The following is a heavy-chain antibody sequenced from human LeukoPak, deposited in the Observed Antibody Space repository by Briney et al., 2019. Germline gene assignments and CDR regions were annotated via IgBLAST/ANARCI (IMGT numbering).Heavy chain of an antibody. D-gene: IGHD1-1*01. V-gene: IGHV3-48*04. CDR1: GFTFGSFS. Sequence: GGSLRLSCAASGFTFGSFSMSWVRQAPGKGLEWFSYISSSSDTIYYAGSVEGRFTISRDNAKNSLYLQMNSLRAEDTAVYYCAFGGGTTGLFDYWGQGTLVTVSS. CDR3: AFGGGTTGLFDY. J-gene: IGHJ4*02. CDR2: ISSSSDTI.